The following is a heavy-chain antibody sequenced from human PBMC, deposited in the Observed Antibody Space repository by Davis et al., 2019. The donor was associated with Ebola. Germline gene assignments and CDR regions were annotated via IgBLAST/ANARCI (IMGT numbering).Heavy chain of an antibody. D-gene: IGHD1-7*01. CDR3: ARYHWNYAVAYNWFDP. CDR2: ISAYNGNT. Sequence: AASVKVSCKASGYTFTSYGISWVRQAPGQGLEWMGWISAYNGNTNYAQKLQGRVTMTTDTSTSTAYMELSSLRSEDTAVYYCARYHWNYAVAYNWFDPWGQGTLVTVSS. V-gene: IGHV1-18*01. CDR1: GYTFTSYG. J-gene: IGHJ5*02.